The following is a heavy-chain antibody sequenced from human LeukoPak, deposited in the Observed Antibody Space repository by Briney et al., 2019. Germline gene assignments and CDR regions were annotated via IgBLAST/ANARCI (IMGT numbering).Heavy chain of an antibody. V-gene: IGHV1-2*02. Sequence: ASVKVSSKPSVYTFTVYYMHWVRQALGQGLEWMGWINPNSGGTNYAQKFQGRVTMTRDTSLSTAYMELSRLRADDTAVYYCARDLVVDTAMVPDYWGRGTLVTVSS. CDR1: VYTFTVYY. J-gene: IGHJ4*02. CDR3: ARDLVVDTAMVPDY. CDR2: INPNSGGT. D-gene: IGHD5-18*01.